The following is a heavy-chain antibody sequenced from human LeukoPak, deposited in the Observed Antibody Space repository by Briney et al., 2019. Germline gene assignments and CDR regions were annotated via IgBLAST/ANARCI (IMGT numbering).Heavy chain of an antibody. CDR2: ISSSADST. CDR1: GFTFSYYA. V-gene: IGHV3-23*01. CDR3: AKPLEKYTYGGNFDY. J-gene: IGHJ4*02. Sequence: PGGSLRLSCEASGFTFSYYAMSWVRQAPGKGLAWVSVISSSADSTYYADSVKGRFTISRDNSKNTLYLQMNSLRAEDTAVYYCAKPLEKYTYGGNFDYWDQGILVTVSS. D-gene: IGHD4-23*01.